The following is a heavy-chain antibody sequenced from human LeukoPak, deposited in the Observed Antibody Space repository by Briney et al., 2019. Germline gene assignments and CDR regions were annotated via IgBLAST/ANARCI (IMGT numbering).Heavy chain of an antibody. CDR1: NVSISSGSHY. V-gene: IGHV4-61*02. D-gene: IGHD6-13*01. CDR2: IYAGGRS. CDR3: ARGIAAAGVTYYHMDV. Sequence: PSQTLSLTCTVSNVSISSGSHYWNWIRQPAGKGLEWIERIYAGGRSNYNPSLRSRVTISVDTSKNQFSLRLSSVTATDTGVYYCARGIAAAGVTYYHMDVWGKGTTVTVSS. J-gene: IGHJ6*03.